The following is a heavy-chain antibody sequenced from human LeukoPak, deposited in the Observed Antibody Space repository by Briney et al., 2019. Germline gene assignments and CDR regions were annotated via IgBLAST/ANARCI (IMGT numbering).Heavy chain of an antibody. Sequence: SETLSLTCTVSGGSISGYSWSWIRQPPGKGLEWIGSVFDTGSTNCNPSLKTRVTISLDTSQNQFSLRLSSVTAADTAVYYCASRGRGELHFDYWGQGTLVTVSS. CDR1: GGSISGYS. J-gene: IGHJ4*02. CDR3: ASRGRGELHFDY. D-gene: IGHD3-16*01. V-gene: IGHV4-59*01. CDR2: VFDTGST.